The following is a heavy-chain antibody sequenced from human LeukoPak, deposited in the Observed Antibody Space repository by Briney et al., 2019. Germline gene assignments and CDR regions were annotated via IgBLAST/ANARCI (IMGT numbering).Heavy chain of an antibody. CDR2: IYSGGST. J-gene: IGHJ6*02. CDR1: TFTVRNNF. V-gene: IGHV3-66*02. Sequence: GGSLRLSCAASTFTVRNNFMSWVRQAPGKGLEWVSLIYSGGSTYYADSVKGRFTISRDNSKNTLYLQMNSLRAEDTAVYYCAGDYYYRMDVWGQGTTVTVSS. CDR3: AGDYYYRMDV.